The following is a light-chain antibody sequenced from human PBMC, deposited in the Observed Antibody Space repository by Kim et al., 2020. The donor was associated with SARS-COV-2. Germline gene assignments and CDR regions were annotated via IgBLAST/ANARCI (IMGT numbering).Light chain of an antibody. Sequence: ASVGDRVTITCRASQSIISCLAWYQQKPGKAPKLLIYKASSLESGVPSRFSGSGSGTEFTLTISSLQPDDFATYYCQQYNSYSGTFGQGTKVDIK. CDR3: QQYNSYSGT. V-gene: IGKV1-5*03. CDR1: QSIISC. J-gene: IGKJ1*01. CDR2: KAS.